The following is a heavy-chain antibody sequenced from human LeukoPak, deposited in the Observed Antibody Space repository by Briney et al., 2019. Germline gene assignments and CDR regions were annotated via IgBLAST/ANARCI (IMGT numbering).Heavy chain of an antibody. J-gene: IGHJ4*02. CDR2: IFASGST. CDR1: GASINSDY. D-gene: IGHD3-10*01. CDR3: VRGWAPRGDKSSFAS. V-gene: IGHV4-4*07. Sequence: SETLSLTCTVSGASINSDYWTWVRQAAGKGLEWIGRIFASGSTNYNPYIRSRITMSVDTSKNQFSLDLSSVTAADTGVYYCVRGWAPRGDKSSFASWGQGTLVTVSS.